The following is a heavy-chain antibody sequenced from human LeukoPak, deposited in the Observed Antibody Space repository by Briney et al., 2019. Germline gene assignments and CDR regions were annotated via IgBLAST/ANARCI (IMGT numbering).Heavy chain of an antibody. J-gene: IGHJ5*02. D-gene: IGHD1-26*01. CDR2: IKQDGSEK. CDR1: GFTFSSYW. CDR3: AKEWELEVSNWFDP. Sequence: GGSLRLSCAASGFTFSSYWMSWVRQAPGKGLEWVANIKQDGSEKYYVDSVKGRFTISRDNAKNSLYLQMNSPRAEDTAVYYCAKEWELEVSNWFDPWGQGTLVTVSS. V-gene: IGHV3-7*03.